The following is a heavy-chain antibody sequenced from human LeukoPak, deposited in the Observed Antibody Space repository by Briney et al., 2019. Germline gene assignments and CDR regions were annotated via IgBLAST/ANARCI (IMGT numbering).Heavy chain of an antibody. V-gene: IGHV1-2*02. Sequence: ASVKVSCKASGYTFTGYYMHWVRQAPGQGLEWMGWINPNSGGTNYAQKFQGRVTITADKSTSTAYMELSSLRSEDTAVYYCAASSWYDAFDIWGQGTMVTVSS. CDR3: AASSWYDAFDI. D-gene: IGHD6-13*01. J-gene: IGHJ3*02. CDR2: INPNSGGT. CDR1: GYTFTGYY.